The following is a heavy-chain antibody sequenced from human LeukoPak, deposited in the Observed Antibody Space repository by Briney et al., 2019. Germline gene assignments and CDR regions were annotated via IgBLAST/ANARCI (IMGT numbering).Heavy chain of an antibody. J-gene: IGHJ4*02. CDR1: GFTFSTYG. Sequence: GGSLRLSCAASGFTFSTYGVHWVRQAPGKGLEWVAVVSYDGSDRYYADSVKGRFTISRDNSKNTVYLEMNSLRPEDTAVYYCAKDIATRPEIDYWGQGTLVIVSS. D-gene: IGHD6-6*01. V-gene: IGHV3-30*18. CDR3: AKDIATRPEIDY. CDR2: VSYDGSDR.